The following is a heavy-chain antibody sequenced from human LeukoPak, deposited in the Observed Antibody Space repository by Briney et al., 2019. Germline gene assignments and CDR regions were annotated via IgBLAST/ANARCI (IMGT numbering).Heavy chain of an antibody. D-gene: IGHD5-18*01. Sequence: GGSLRLSCEASGFTFSSNWMHWVRQVPGKGLVWVSLINPSGSFTTYADSVKGRFTISRDNAKNRLYMQMNSLRAEDTAVYYCAREGGYSYGPFDYWGQGTLVTVSS. CDR1: GFTFSSNW. CDR2: INPSGSFT. J-gene: IGHJ4*02. V-gene: IGHV3-74*01. CDR3: AREGGYSYGPFDY.